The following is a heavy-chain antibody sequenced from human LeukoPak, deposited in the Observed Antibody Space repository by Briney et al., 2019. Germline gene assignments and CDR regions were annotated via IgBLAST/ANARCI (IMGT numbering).Heavy chain of an antibody. CDR2: ISGSGDST. V-gene: IGHV3-23*01. Sequence: GRSLRLSCAASGFTFTSYAMSWVRQAPGKGLEWVSGISGSGDSTYYADSGKGRFTISRDNPKNTLYLQMNSLRAEDTAVYYCAKGDVLVVAATPSWCDPWGQGTLVTVSS. CDR1: GFTFTSYA. CDR3: AKGDVLVVAATPSWCDP. D-gene: IGHD2-15*01. J-gene: IGHJ5*02.